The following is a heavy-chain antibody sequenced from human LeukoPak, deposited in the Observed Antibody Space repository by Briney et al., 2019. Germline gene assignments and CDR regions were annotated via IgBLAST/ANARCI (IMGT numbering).Heavy chain of an antibody. CDR1: GGSISSYY. J-gene: IGHJ5*02. CDR3: ARSGPRITMIDWFDP. CDR2: IYYSGST. Sequence: SETLSLTCTVSGGSISSYYWSWIRQPPGKGLEWIGYIYYSGSTNYNPSLKSRVTISVDTSKNQFSLKLSSVTAADTAVYYCARSGPRITMIDWFDPWGQGTLVTVSS. V-gene: IGHV4-59*01. D-gene: IGHD3-22*01.